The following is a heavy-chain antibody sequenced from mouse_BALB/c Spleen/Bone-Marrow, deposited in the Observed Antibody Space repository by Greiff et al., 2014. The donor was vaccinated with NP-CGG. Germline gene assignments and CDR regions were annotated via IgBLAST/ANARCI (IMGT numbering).Heavy chain of an antibody. V-gene: IGHV1-47*01. D-gene: IGHD2-3*01. CDR1: GYTFTTYP. Sequence: QVQLQQSRMESFDCRTSVKMSCKGFGYTFTTYPIEWMKQNHGKSLEWIGNFHPYNDDTKYNEKFKGKAKLTVEKSSSTVYLELSRLTSDDSAVYYCARNDGYYGFDYWSQGTTLTVSS. CDR2: FHPYNDDT. CDR3: ARNDGYYGFDY. J-gene: IGHJ2*01.